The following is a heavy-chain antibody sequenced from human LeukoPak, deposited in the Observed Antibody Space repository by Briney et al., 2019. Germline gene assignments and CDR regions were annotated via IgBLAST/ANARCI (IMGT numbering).Heavy chain of an antibody. Sequence: SETLSLTCTVSGGSINSGAYYWTWIRQHPGKGLEWIGHIYYSGSTYYNPSLKSRVTVSLDTSKNQFSLRLNSVTTADTGLYFCARDRTRDGYNYGGSSYYYGLDVWGRGTTVSVSS. J-gene: IGHJ6*02. CDR3: ARDRTRDGYNYGGSSYYYGLDV. D-gene: IGHD5-24*01. CDR1: GGSINSGAYY. V-gene: IGHV4-31*03. CDR2: IYYSGST.